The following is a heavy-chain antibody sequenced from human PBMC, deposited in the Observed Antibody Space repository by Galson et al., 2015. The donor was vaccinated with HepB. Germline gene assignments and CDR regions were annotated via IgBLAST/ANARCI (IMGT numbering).Heavy chain of an antibody. D-gene: IGHD3-22*01. CDR2: ISGSGGRT. V-gene: IGHV3-23*01. CDR3: ARGGEVGYYDNSGCDY. CDR1: GGTCSSTP. Sequence: SLSTSGAAAGGTCSSTPRSYVHQAPGKGVEWVSTISGSGGRTYYENSVKGRFSISRDTSRSTFYMELRSLRSEDTAVYYCARGGEVGYYDNSGCDYWGQGTLVTVSS. J-gene: IGHJ4*02.